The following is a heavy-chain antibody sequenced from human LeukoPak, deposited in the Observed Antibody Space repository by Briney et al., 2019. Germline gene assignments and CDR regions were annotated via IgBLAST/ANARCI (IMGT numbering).Heavy chain of an antibody. V-gene: IGHV3-21*01. D-gene: IGHD1-26*01. Sequence: GGSLRLSCAASGFTFSSYNMNWVRQAPGKGLEWVSSITSTGSYTFYADSVKGRFTISRDNAKNSLYLQMNSLRAEDTAIYYCARDPYSGSYGDSYYYYMDVWGKGTTVTVSS. J-gene: IGHJ6*03. CDR3: ARDPYSGSYGDSYYYYMDV. CDR2: ITSTGSYT. CDR1: GFTFSSYN.